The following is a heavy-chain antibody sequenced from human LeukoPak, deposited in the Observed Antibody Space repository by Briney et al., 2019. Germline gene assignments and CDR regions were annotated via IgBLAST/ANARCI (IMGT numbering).Heavy chain of an antibody. CDR3: ASVPAALLVDY. D-gene: IGHD2-2*01. V-gene: IGHV3-21*01. J-gene: IGHJ4*02. Sequence: GGSLRLSCAASGFTFSSYSMNWVRQAPGKGLEWVSSISSSSSYIYYADSVKGRFTVSRDNAKNSLYLQMNSLRAEDTAVYYCASVPAALLVDYWGQGTLVTVSS. CDR1: GFTFSSYS. CDR2: ISSSSSYI.